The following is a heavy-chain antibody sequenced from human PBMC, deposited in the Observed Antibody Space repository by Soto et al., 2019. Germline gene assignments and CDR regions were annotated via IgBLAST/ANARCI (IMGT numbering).Heavy chain of an antibody. V-gene: IGHV3-30-3*01. Sequence: GGSLRLSCAASGFAFNIYAIHWVRQAPGKGLEWVAVISHDGANRYYTDSVRGRFTISRDNSKNTVYLEMDSLRADDTAVYYCARSSGVPTPDFDYWGQGTLVTVS. CDR1: GFAFNIYA. CDR2: ISHDGANR. CDR3: ARSSGVPTPDFDY. J-gene: IGHJ4*02. D-gene: IGHD3-3*01.